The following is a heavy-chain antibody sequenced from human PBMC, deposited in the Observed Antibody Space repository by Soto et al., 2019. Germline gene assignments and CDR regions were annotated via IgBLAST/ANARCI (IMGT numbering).Heavy chain of an antibody. V-gene: IGHV1-8*01. Sequence: QVQVVQSRAEVKKPGASVQVSCKTSGYTFTEYDINWVRQAPGQGLEYMGWVSPENRNAGYAPQFPGRVSMTADTSINTVYLELTTLTYEDTAVYYCEVNTGYWGQGTMVTVSS. CDR1: GYTFTEYD. CDR2: VSPENRNA. CDR3: EVNTGY. J-gene: IGHJ4*02. D-gene: IGHD2-8*02.